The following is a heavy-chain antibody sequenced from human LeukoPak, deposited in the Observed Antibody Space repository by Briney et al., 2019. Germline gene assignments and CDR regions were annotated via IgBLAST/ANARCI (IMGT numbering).Heavy chain of an antibody. D-gene: IGHD3-10*01. J-gene: IGHJ4*02. Sequence: SETLSLTCSVSGGSISSDTYYWNWIRQPAGRGLEWIGRIYTSGNTNYNPSLKSRVTISLDTSKNQFSLTLNSVTAADTAVYYCAREPTVRRVPFDYWGQGILVTVSS. CDR2: IYTSGNT. CDR3: AREPTVRRVPFDY. CDR1: GGSISSDTYY. V-gene: IGHV4-61*02.